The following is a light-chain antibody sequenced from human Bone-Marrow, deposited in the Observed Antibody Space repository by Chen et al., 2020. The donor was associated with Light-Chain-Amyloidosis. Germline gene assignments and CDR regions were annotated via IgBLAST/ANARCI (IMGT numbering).Light chain of an antibody. CDR2: CTS. CDR3: QQYGSSPWT. Sequence: EIVLTQSPGTLSLSPGERATLSCRASQIISSSYLAWYQQKPGQAPRLLIYCTSSRATCIPDRFSGSGSWTEFTLTISRLEPEDFAVYYCQQYGSSPWTFGQGTKVEIK. CDR1: QIISSSY. V-gene: IGKV3-20*01. J-gene: IGKJ1*01.